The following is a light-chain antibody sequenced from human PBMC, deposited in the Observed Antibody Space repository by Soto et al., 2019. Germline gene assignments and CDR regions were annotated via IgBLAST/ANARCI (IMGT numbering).Light chain of an antibody. CDR1: SSDVGTYDD. CDR3: SSYTSSSTLV. J-gene: IGLJ2*01. CDR2: EVT. Sequence: QSVLTQPASVSASPGQSITISCTGTSSDVGTYDDVSWYRQHPGKGPKLLIYEVTNRPSGVSNRFSGSKSGNTASLTISGLQAEDEADYYCSSYTSSSTLVFGGGTKLTVL. V-gene: IGLV2-14*01.